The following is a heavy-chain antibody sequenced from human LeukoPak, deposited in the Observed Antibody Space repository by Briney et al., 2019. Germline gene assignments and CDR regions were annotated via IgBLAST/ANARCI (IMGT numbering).Heavy chain of an antibody. CDR2: INPSGGST. CDR3: ARGRRVVVWVPAAPNWFDP. J-gene: IGHJ5*02. Sequence: ASVKVSCKASGYAFTSYYMHWVRQAPGQGLEWMGIINPSGGSTSYAQKFQGRVTMTRDTSTSTVYMELSSLRSEDTAVYYCARGRRVVVWVPAAPNWFDPWGQGTLVTVSS. D-gene: IGHD2-2*01. V-gene: IGHV1-46*01. CDR1: GYAFTSYY.